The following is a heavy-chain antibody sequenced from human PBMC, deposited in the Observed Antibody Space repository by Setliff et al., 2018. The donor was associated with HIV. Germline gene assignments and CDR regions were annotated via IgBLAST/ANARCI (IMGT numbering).Heavy chain of an antibody. CDR2: FDPEDGET. CDR3: ATWKVGASHYFDY. V-gene: IGHV1-24*01. Sequence: ASVKVSCKVSGYTLTELSMHWVRQAPGTGLEWMGGFDPEDGETIYAQKFQGRVTMTEDTSTDTAYMELSSLRTEDTAVYYCATWKVGASHYFDYWGQGTLVTVSS. D-gene: IGHD1-26*01. J-gene: IGHJ4*02. CDR1: GYTLTELS.